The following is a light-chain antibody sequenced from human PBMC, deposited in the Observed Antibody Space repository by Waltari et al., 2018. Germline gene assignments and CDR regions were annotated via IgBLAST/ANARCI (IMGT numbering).Light chain of an antibody. J-gene: IGKJ1*01. CDR1: QSVTDF. Sequence: IQLTQSPTSIYASVGDNVTITCRAQQSVTDFLNWYQHKPGQAPKLLIFAASTLQSGVPNRFRGSGSGTDFALTINGLQPDDCATYYCQQGYRTWTFGLGTTVAI. V-gene: IGKV1-39*01. CDR2: AAS. CDR3: QQGYRTWT.